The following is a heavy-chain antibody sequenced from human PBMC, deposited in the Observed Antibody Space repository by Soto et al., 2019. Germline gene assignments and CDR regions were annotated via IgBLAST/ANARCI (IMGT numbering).Heavy chain of an antibody. CDR1: GYTLASYD. D-gene: IGHD6-13*01. J-gene: IGHJ6*02. Sequence: GASVKVSCKASGYTLASYDINWVRQAIGKGLEWMGWKNPNRGNTGYAQTFQGRVTMTRNTSISTACMGLSSLRSDDTAVYYCAREESIAEANYYYYGMDVWGQGTTVTVSS. CDR2: KNPNRGNT. V-gene: IGHV1-8*01. CDR3: AREESIAEANYYYYGMDV.